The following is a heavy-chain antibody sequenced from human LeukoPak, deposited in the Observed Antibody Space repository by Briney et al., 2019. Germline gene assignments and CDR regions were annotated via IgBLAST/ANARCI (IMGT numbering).Heavy chain of an antibody. CDR2: VHLDGRT. Sequence: SGTLSLTCGVSGGSVINTNWWTWVRQPPGRGLEWIGEVHLDGRTNYSPSLESRLTMSVDVSENQVSLKLTSVTAADTAVYYCAREGGFYRPLDYSGQGTLVTVSS. CDR3: AREGGFYRPLDY. D-gene: IGHD3-3*01. CDR1: GGSVINTNW. J-gene: IGHJ4*02. V-gene: IGHV4-4*02.